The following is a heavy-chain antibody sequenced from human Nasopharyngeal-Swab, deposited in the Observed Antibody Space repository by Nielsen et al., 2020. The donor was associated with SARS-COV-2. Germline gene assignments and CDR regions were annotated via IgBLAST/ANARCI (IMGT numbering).Heavy chain of an antibody. V-gene: IGHV1-69*01. CDR2: IIPIFGTA. CDR3: ARGPTYYYGSGSRNWFDP. Sequence: WVRQAPGQGLEWMGGIIPIFGTANYARKFQGRVTITADESTSTAYMELSSLRSEDTAVYYCARGPTYYYGSGSRNWFDPWGQGTLVTVSS. J-gene: IGHJ5*02. D-gene: IGHD3-10*01.